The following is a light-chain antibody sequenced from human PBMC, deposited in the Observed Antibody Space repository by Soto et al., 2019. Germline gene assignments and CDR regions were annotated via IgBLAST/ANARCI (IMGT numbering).Light chain of an antibody. V-gene: IGKV3-15*01. J-gene: IGKJ5*01. CDR2: DTS. CDR3: QQNNKWPIT. CDR1: QSVSSD. Sequence: EIVMTQSPATLSVSPGESATLSCRASQSVSSDLAWYQQKPGQAPRLLIYDTSTRATGFPARFSGGGSGTEFTLTSSSLQYEDAAFYYCQQNNKWPITFGQGTRLEIK.